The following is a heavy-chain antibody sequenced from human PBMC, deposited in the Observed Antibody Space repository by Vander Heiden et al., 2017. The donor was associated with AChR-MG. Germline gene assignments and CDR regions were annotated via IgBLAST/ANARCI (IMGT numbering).Heavy chain of an antibody. J-gene: IGHJ4*02. CDR1: GGSFSGYL. D-gene: IGHD3-3*01. CDR2: INHSGST. CDR3: ARNSRITIFGVVINRPFDY. V-gene: IGHV4-34*01. Sequence: QVQLQQWGAGLLKPSEPLSLPCAVYGGSFSGYLWSWIRQPPGKGLEWIGEINHSGSTNYNPSLKSRVTISVDTSKNQFSLKLSSVTAADTAVYYCARNSRITIFGVVINRPFDYWGQGTLVTVSS.